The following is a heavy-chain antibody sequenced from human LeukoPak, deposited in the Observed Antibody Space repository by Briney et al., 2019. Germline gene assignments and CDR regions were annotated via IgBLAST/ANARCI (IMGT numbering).Heavy chain of an antibody. J-gene: IGHJ6*03. CDR1: GFVFSRLG. Sequence: GGSLRLSCTAPGFVFSRLGMQWVRQAPGEGLEWVAMIWHDGSVEEYADSVKGRFTISRDNSQNTLYLQMNSLRDDDTAVYYCAKEGDQFRGYLDAWGKGTTVTVSS. D-gene: IGHD3-16*01. CDR2: IWHDGSVE. V-gene: IGHV3-33*06. CDR3: AKEGDQFRGYLDA.